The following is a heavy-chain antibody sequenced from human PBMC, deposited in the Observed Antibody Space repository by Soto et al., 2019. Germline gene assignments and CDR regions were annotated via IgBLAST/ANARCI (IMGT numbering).Heavy chain of an antibody. J-gene: IGHJ4*02. D-gene: IGHD3-22*01. V-gene: IGHV4-39*01. CDR3: AGYSTTHYDTIY. Sequence: PSETLSLTCTVSDDSIRRSAYYWGWIRQPPGKGLEWIGSIYFTGSTYYRPSLKSRVTISVDTSENQFSLRLDSVTAADTAVYYCAGYSTTHYDTIYWGQGILVTVSS. CDR2: IYFTGST. CDR1: DDSIRRSAYY.